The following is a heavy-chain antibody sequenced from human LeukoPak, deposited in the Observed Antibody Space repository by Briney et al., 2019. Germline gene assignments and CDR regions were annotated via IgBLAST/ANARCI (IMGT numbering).Heavy chain of an antibody. CDR2: IYYSGST. V-gene: IGHV4-34*01. CDR1: GVSFSGYY. D-gene: IGHD5-18*01. CDR3: ARDRMGTVMVPIDY. Sequence: SETLSLTCAVYGVSFSGYYWGWIRQPPGKGLEWIGSIYYSGSTYYNPSLKSRVTISVDTSKNQFSLKLRSVTAADTAVYYCARDRMGTVMVPIDYWGQGTLVTVSS. J-gene: IGHJ4*02.